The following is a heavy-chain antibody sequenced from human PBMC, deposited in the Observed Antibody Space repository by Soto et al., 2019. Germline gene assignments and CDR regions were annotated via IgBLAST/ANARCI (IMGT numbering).Heavy chain of an antibody. CDR3: VNNSGWLNT. J-gene: IGHJ4*03. CDR1: GITFSTTD. V-gene: IGHV3-23*01. CDR2: MDRRGGIT. Sequence: GGSRRLSGAASGITFSTTDMSRVRQAPGEGLEWVSSMDRRGGITYSADSAKARFTISMDSSRKTVYLQMNSLRGDDTARYSLVNNSGWLNTWGQGALVTVSS. D-gene: IGHD3-9*01.